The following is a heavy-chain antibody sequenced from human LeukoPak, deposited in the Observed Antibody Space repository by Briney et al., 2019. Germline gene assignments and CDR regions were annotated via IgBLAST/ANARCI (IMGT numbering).Heavy chain of an antibody. V-gene: IGHV1-2*06. CDR2: INPNSGGT. Sequence: ASVKVSCKASGDTFTGYYMHWVRQAPGQGLEWIGRINPNSGGTNYAQKFKGRVTMTRDTSISTAYMELSRLRSDDTAVYYCARVGVFNAFDIWGQGTMVTVSS. J-gene: IGHJ3*02. CDR1: GDTFTGYY. D-gene: IGHD2-21*01. CDR3: ARVGVFNAFDI.